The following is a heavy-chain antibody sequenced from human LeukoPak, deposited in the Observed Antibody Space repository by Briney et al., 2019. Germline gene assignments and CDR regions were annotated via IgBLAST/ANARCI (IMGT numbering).Heavy chain of an antibody. CDR1: GYTFTGYY. Sequence: ASVKVSCKASGYTFTGYYMHWVRQAPGQGLEWMGWINPNSGGTNYAQKFQGRVTMTRDTSISTAYMELSRQRSDDTAVYYCARALGLVRGAPGYWGQGTLVTVSS. J-gene: IGHJ4*02. CDR3: ARALGLVRGAPGY. V-gene: IGHV1-2*02. D-gene: IGHD3-10*01. CDR2: INPNSGGT.